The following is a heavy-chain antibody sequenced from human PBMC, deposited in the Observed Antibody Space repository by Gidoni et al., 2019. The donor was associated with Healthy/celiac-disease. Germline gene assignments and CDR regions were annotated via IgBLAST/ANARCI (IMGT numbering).Heavy chain of an antibody. D-gene: IGHD5-12*01. CDR3: ARPDGFLSSGFDY. J-gene: IGHJ4*02. V-gene: IGHV5-51*01. Sequence: EVQLVQSGAEVKKPGESLKLSCKGSDYRFTIYWIGWVRQMPGKGLEWIGIIDPGDCDNRYSPAFQGQVTTSADKSISTAYLQWSSLEASDTAMYYCARPDGFLSSGFDYWGQGTLVTVSS. CDR2: IDPGDCDN. CDR1: DYRFTIYW.